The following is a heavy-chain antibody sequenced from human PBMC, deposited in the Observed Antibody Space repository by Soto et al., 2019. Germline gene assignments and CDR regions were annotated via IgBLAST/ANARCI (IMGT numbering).Heavy chain of an antibody. CDR1: GGSFSGYY. D-gene: IGHD6-6*01. CDR2: INHSGST. J-gene: IGHJ4*02. CDR3: ARGRSIAAPYFDY. V-gene: IGHV4-34*01. Sequence: SETLSLTCAVYGGSFSGYYWSWIRHPPGKGLEWIGEINHSGSTNYNPSLKSRVTISVDTSKNQFSLKLSSVTAADTAVYYCARGRSIAAPYFDYWGQGTLVTVSS.